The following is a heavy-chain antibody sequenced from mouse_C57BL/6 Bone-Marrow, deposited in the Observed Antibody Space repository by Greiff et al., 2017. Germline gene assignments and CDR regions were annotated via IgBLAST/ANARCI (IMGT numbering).Heavy chain of an antibody. Sequence: EVKLVESGEGLVKPGGSLKLSCAASGFTFSSYAMSWVRQTPEKRLEWVAYISSGGDYIYYADTVKGRFTISRDNARNTLYLQMSSLKSEDTAMYYCTREAPYDYDDGDYFDYWGQGTTRTVSS. CDR3: TREAPYDYDDGDYFDY. CDR2: ISSGGDYI. D-gene: IGHD2-4*01. CDR1: GFTFSSYA. J-gene: IGHJ2*01. V-gene: IGHV5-9-1*02.